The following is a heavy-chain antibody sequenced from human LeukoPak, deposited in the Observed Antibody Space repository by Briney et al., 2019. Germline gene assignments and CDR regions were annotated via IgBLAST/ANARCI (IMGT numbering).Heavy chain of an antibody. CDR2: ISPSGVTT. CDR1: EFTFSSYA. CDR3: AKGVITILL. V-gene: IGHV3-23*01. D-gene: IGHD5-24*01. Sequence: GETLRLSCAASEFTFSSYAMTWVRQAPGKGLEWVSGISPSGVTTYYADSVQGRFTISRDNSKNTLYLQMNSLSPEDTAVYYCAKGVITILLWGQGTLVTVSS. J-gene: IGHJ4*02.